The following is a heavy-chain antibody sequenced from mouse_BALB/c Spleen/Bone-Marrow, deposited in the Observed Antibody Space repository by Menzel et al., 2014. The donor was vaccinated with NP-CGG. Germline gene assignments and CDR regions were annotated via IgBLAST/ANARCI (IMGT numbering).Heavy chain of an antibody. CDR3: TTPARNYFDY. CDR2: IYPGNSDT. V-gene: IGHV1-5*01. J-gene: IGHJ2*01. CDR1: GYTFTSYW. Sequence: EVHLVESGTVLARPGASVKMSCKASGYTFTSYWMHWVKQRPGQGLEWIGTIYPGNSDTTYNQKFKGKAKLTAVTSTSTAYMELSSLTNEDSAVHYCTTPARNYFDYWGQGTTLTVSS.